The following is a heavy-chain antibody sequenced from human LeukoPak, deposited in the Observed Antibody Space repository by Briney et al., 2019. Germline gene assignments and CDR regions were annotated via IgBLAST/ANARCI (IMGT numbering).Heavy chain of an antibody. J-gene: IGHJ6*03. CDR1: GYTFTSYG. D-gene: IGHD1-1*01. CDR2: ISAYNGNT. Sequence: ASVKVSCKASGYTFTSYGISWVRQAPGQGLEWMGWISAYNGNTNYAQKLQGRVTMTTDTSTSTAYMELRSLRSEDTAVYYCARKAGTTGQYYYYYYMDVWGKGTTVTVSS. V-gene: IGHV1-18*01. CDR3: ARKAGTTGQYYYYYYMDV.